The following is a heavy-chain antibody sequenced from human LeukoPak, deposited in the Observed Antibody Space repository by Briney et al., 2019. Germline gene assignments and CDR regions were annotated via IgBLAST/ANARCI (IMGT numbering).Heavy chain of an antibody. Sequence: ASVKVSCKASGYTFTGYYMHWVRQAPGRGLEWMGWINPNSGGTNYAQKFQGRVTMTTDTSTGTAYMELRSLRSDDTAMYYCARANNWNYALGYWGQGTLVTVSS. J-gene: IGHJ4*02. CDR3: ARANNWNYALGY. CDR2: INPNSGGT. V-gene: IGHV1-2*02. CDR1: GYTFTGYY. D-gene: IGHD1-7*01.